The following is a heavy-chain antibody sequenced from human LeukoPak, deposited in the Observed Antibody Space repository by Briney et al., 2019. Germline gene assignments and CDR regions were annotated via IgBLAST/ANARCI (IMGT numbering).Heavy chain of an antibody. CDR2: ISYDGSNK. CDR1: GFTFSSYG. Sequence: PGGSLRLSCAASGFTFSSYGMHWVRQAPGKGLEWVAVISYDGSNKYYADSVKGRFTISRDNSKNTVFLQMNSLRPEDTAVYYCARETGTYYYYGMDVWGQGTTVTVSS. V-gene: IGHV3-30*03. CDR3: ARETGTYYYYGMDV. J-gene: IGHJ6*02. D-gene: IGHD1-7*01.